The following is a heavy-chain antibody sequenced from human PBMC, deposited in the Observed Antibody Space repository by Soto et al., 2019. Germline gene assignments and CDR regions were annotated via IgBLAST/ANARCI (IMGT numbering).Heavy chain of an antibody. CDR1: GYTFTSYG. CDR2: ISAYNGNT. Sequence: ASVKVSCKASGYTFTSYGISWVRPAPGQGLEWMGWISAYNGNTNYAQKLQGRVTMTTDTSTSTAYMELRSLRSDDTAVYYCARLSLVLNWFDPWGQGTLVTVSS. D-gene: IGHD3-10*02. CDR3: ARLSLVLNWFDP. J-gene: IGHJ5*02. V-gene: IGHV1-18*01.